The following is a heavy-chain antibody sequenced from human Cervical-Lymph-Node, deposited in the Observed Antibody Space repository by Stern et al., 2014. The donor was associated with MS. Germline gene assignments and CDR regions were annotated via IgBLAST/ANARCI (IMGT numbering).Heavy chain of an antibody. D-gene: IGHD1-1*01. Sequence: VQLLESGAEVKKPGSSVKVSCKASGDTLSTLAISWVRQAPGQGLEWMGGIIPIFGTENYAEKFQGRVTITADESTSTAYMELSSLRSEDTALYYCARDNNDNGMDVWGQGTTVTVSS. V-gene: IGHV1-69*01. CDR3: ARDNNDNGMDV. J-gene: IGHJ6*02. CDR1: GDTLSTLA. CDR2: IIPIFGTE.